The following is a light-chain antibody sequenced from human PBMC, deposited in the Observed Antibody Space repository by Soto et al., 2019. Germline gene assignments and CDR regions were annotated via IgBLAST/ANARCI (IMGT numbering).Light chain of an antibody. Sequence: DIRMTPYPSSLSAYVKERVIITCRASQSISNHLNWYQQKPGKAPKLLIYKASTLKSGVPSRFSGSGSRTDFTLTISCLQPEDFATYSCQQGFSTPWTCGQGTKVDIK. CDR3: QQGFSTPWT. CDR1: QSISNH. V-gene: IGKV1-39*01. J-gene: IGKJ1*01. CDR2: KAS.